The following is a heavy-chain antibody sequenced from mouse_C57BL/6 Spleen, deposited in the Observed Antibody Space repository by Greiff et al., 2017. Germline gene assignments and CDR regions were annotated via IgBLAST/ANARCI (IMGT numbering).Heavy chain of an antibody. CDR2: IDPNCGGT. D-gene: IGHD2-3*01. CDR3: ARSGYSYYFDY. V-gene: IGHV1-72*01. CDR1: GYTFTSYW. J-gene: IGHJ2*01. Sequence: VQLQQPGAELVQPGASVKLSCKASGYTFTSYWMHWVKQSPGRGLEWIGRIDPNCGGTKYNEKFKSKATLTVDKPSSTADMQLSSLTSADSAVSYCARSGYSYYFDYWGQGTTLTVSS.